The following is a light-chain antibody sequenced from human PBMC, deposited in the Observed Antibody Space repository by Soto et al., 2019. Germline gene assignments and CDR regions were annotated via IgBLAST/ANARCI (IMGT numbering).Light chain of an antibody. CDR3: CSYAGSSTSV. CDR2: EGS. CDR1: SSDVGSYNL. J-gene: IGLJ2*01. V-gene: IGLV2-23*01. Sequence: QSALTRPASVSGSPGQSITISCTGTSSDVGSYNLVSWYQQHPGKAPKLMIYEGSKRPSGVSNRFSGSKSGNTASLTISGLQAEDEADYYCCSYAGSSTSVFGGGTKVTVL.